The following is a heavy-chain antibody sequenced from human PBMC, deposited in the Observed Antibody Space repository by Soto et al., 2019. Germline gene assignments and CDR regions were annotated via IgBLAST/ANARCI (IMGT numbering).Heavy chain of an antibody. CDR1: GGSISRYY. J-gene: IGHJ4*02. Sequence: QVQLQESGPGLVKPSETLSLTCTVSGGSISRYYWSWIRQPPGKGLEWIGYIYYSGSTHYYPSLKSRVTISVDTSKTQFSLKLSSVTAADPAVYYCARRWGRTFDYWGQGTRGTGSS. CDR2: IYYSGST. V-gene: IGHV4-59*08. D-gene: IGHD7-27*01. CDR3: ARRWGRTFDY.